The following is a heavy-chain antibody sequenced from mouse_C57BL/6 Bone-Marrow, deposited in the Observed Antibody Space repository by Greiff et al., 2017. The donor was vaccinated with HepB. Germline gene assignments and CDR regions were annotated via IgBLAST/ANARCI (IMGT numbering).Heavy chain of an antibody. CDR3: TRRYGSSPYYFDY. CDR2: IDPETGGT. D-gene: IGHD1-1*01. V-gene: IGHV1-15*01. J-gene: IGHJ2*01. CDR1: GYTFTDYE. Sequence: VQLQQSGAELVRPGASVTLSCKASGYTFTDYEMHWVKQTPVHGLELIGAIDPETGGTAYNQKFKGKAILTADKSSSTAYMELRSLTSEDSAVYYCTRRYGSSPYYFDYWGQGTTLTVSS.